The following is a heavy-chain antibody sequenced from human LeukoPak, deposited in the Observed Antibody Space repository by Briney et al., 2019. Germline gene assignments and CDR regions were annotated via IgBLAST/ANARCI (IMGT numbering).Heavy chain of an antibody. CDR2: IYHSGST. D-gene: IGHD2-2*01. CDR1: GGSISSGGYS. Sequence: TSQTLSLTCAVSGGSISSGGYSWSWIRQPPGKGLEWIGYIYHSGSTYYNPSLKSRVTISVDRSKMQFSLKLSFVTAADTAVYYCVRGGAVPAANPLLYYYYALDVWGKGTTVTVSS. V-gene: IGHV4-30-2*01. J-gene: IGHJ6*04. CDR3: VRGGAVPAANPLLYYYYALDV.